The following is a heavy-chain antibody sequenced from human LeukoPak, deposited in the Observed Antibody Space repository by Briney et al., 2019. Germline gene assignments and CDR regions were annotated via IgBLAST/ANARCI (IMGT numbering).Heavy chain of an antibody. V-gene: IGHV3-15*01. CDR3: TTGPWGYGDYPQDY. CDR1: GFTFSNAW. Sequence: GGSLRLSCAASGFTFSNAWMSWVRQAPGKGLEWVGRIKSKTDGGTTDYAAPVKGRFTISRDDSKNTLYLQMNSLKTEDTAVYYCTTGPWGYGDYPQDYWGQGTLVTVSS. J-gene: IGHJ4*02. D-gene: IGHD4-17*01. CDR2: IKSKTDGGTT.